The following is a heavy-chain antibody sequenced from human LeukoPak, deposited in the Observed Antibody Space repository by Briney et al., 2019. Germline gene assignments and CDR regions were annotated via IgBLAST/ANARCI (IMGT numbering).Heavy chain of an antibody. CDR2: INPNSGGT. D-gene: IGHD4-17*01. Sequence: ASVKVSCTASGYTFTGYYMHWVRQAPGQGLEWMGWINPNSGGTNYAQKFQGWVTMTRDTSISTAYMELSRLRSDDTAVYYCARVPDDYGDAGFDYWGQGTLVTVSS. J-gene: IGHJ4*02. CDR3: ARVPDDYGDAGFDY. V-gene: IGHV1-2*04. CDR1: GYTFTGYY.